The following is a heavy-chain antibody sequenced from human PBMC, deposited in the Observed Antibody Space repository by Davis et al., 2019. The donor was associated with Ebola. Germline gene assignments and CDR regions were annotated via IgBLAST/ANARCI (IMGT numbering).Heavy chain of an antibody. CDR3: ARAVTMVLPSGWFDP. D-gene: IGHD3-10*01. CDR1: GYTFTSYG. V-gene: IGHV1-18*01. CDR2: ISAYNGNT. Sequence: AASVKVSCKASGYTFTSYGISWVRRAPGQGLEWMGWISAYNGNTNYAQNLQGRVTMTTDTSTSTAYMEVRSLRYDDTAVYYCARAVTMVLPSGWFDPWGQGTLVTVSS. J-gene: IGHJ5*02.